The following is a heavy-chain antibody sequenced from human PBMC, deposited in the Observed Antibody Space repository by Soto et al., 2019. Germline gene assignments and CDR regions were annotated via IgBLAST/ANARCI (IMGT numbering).Heavy chain of an antibody. CDR2: SSNSGTCT. CDR3: ARSGDNYNVLDY. D-gene: IGHD3-10*02. Sequence: QVQLVESGGGLVKPGGSLRLSGAASGFSLSNNYMSWIRQAPGKGLEWVSFSSNSGTCTKNADSVKGRFTIARDNAKNSLYLQINSLRGEDTAIYFCARSGDNYNVLDYWGPGTPVTVSS. CDR1: GFSLSNNY. V-gene: IGHV3-11*05. J-gene: IGHJ4*02.